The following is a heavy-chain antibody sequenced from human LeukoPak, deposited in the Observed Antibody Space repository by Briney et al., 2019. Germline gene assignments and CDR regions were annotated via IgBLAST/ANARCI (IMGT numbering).Heavy chain of an antibody. V-gene: IGHV4-34*01. Sequence: PSETLSLTCAVYGGSFSGYYWSWIRQPPGKGLEWIGEINHSGSTNYNPSLKSRVTISLDTSKNQFSLKLRSVTAADTAVYYCARDRSYYMDVWGKGTTVTISS. CDR1: GGSFSGYY. CDR3: ARDRSYYMDV. CDR2: INHSGST. J-gene: IGHJ6*03.